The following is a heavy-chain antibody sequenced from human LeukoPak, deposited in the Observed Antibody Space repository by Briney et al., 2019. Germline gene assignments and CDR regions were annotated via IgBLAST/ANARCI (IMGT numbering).Heavy chain of an antibody. V-gene: IGHV3-74*01. D-gene: IGHD4-17*01. CDR1: GFTFSSYW. J-gene: IGHJ4*02. CDR3: ARGDYGDYGGAFDY. CDR2: INSDGSST. Sequence: GGSLRLSCAASGFTFSSYWMHWVRQAPGKGLVWVSRINSDGSSTSYADSVKGRFTISRDNAKNTLYLQMNSLRAEDTAVYYCARGDYGDYGGAFDYWGQGTLVTVSS.